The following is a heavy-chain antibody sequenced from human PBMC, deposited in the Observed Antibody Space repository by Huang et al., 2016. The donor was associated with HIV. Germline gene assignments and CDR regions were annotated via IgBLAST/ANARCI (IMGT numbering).Heavy chain of an antibody. J-gene: IGHJ3*02. Sequence: EVQLVQSGAVVKKPGESLKISCKGSGYTFNGYWIGWVRQMPGKGLEWMVLIYPGDSDTTYSPSFQGQVTISADKSISTAYLQWSGLKASDTAMYYCARQGVGDFVVEPTGLGAFDIWGQGTMVTVSS. CDR1: GYTFNGYW. D-gene: IGHD2-2*01. V-gene: IGHV5-51*01. CDR3: ARQGVGDFVVEPTGLGAFDI. CDR2: IYPGDSDT.